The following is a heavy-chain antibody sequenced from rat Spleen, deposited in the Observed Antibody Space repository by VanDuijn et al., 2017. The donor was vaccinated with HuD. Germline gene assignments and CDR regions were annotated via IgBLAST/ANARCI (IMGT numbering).Heavy chain of an antibody. Sequence: EVQLVESDGGLVQPGRSLKLSCAASGFTFSDYYMAWVRQAPTKGLEWVATTRYDGSSTYDRDSVKGRFTITRDNAKRTLYLQMDSLRSEDTATYYCARGGSFDYWGQGVMVTVSS. CDR3: ARGGSFDY. V-gene: IGHV5-29*01. CDR1: GFTFSDYY. D-gene: IGHD5-1*01. CDR2: TRYDGSST. J-gene: IGHJ2*01.